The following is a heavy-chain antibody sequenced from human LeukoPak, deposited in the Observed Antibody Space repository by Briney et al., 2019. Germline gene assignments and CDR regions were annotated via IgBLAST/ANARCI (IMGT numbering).Heavy chain of an antibody. CDR2: ISYDGSNK. CDR1: GFTFSGYD. Sequence: TGGSLRLSCVASGFTFSGYDIHWVRQAPGKGLEWVTLISYDGSNKYYADSVKGRFTISRDNPKNTLYLQMNSLRGEDTAVYYCAKGGPGDGNWFDLWGQGTLVTVSS. V-gene: IGHV3-30*18. J-gene: IGHJ5*02. D-gene: IGHD2-21*02. CDR3: AKGGPGDGNWFDL.